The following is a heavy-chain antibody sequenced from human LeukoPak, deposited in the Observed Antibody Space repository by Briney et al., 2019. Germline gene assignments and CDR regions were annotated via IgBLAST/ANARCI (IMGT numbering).Heavy chain of an antibody. D-gene: IGHD3-10*01. CDR2: ICSSGNTI. CDR3: ARDWGIRGAMIPTTGAYDY. V-gene: IGHV3-11*04. Sequence: GGSLRLSCAAPGFTVSSSYMRWGRQAPGEGLGWGSYICSSGNTIYYADSVKGRFTIYRDDAKNSLYLQMNSLRAEDTAVYHCARDWGIRGAMIPTTGAYDYWGQGTLVTVSS. J-gene: IGHJ4*02. CDR1: GFTVSSSY.